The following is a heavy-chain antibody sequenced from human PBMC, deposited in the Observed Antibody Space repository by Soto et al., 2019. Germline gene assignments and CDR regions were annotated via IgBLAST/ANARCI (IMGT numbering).Heavy chain of an antibody. CDR1: GFTFSSYG. V-gene: IGHV3-33*01. CDR3: ARAPTWIQLWLDY. D-gene: IGHD5-18*01. CDR2: IWYDGSNK. J-gene: IGHJ4*02. Sequence: GGSLRLSCAASGFTFSSYGMHWVRQAPGKGLEWVAVIWYDGSNKYYADSVKGRFTISRDNSKNTLYLQMNSLRAEDTAVYYCARAPTWIQLWLDYWGQGTLVTVSS.